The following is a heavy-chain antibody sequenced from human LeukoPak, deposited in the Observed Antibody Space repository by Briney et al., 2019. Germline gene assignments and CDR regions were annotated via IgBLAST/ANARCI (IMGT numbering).Heavy chain of an antibody. Sequence: GGSLRLSCAASGFMFSDYSINWVRQPGGGGVEWVDNIKHDGSEKQDGSEKNYVDSVKGRFTISRDNAKNSLYLQMNSLRAEDTAVYYCARSGRGVDSFYSYMDVWGKGTTVTVSS. V-gene: IGHV3-7*01. CDR2: IKHDGSEKQDGSEK. CDR3: ARSGRGVDSFYSYMDV. D-gene: IGHD3-10*01. CDR1: GFMFSDYS. J-gene: IGHJ6*03.